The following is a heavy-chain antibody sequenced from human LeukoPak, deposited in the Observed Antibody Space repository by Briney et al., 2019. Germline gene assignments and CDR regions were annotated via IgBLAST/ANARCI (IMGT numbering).Heavy chain of an antibody. V-gene: IGHV3-9*01. CDR3: VRDRGTYRPIDY. J-gene: IGHJ4*02. D-gene: IGHD1-26*01. CDR1: GFTFDDYA. CDR2: ISWNSGSI. Sequence: SLRLSCAASGFTFDDYAVHWVRQAPGKGLEWVSGISWNSGSIGYADSVKGRFTISKDNAQNSLYLQMNSLRAEDTAIYYCVRDRGTYRPIDYWGQGTLVTVSS.